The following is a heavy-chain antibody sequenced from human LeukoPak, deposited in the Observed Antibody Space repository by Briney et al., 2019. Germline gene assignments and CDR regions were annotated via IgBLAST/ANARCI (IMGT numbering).Heavy chain of an antibody. CDR2: ISAYNGNT. J-gene: IGHJ3*02. Sequence: ASVKVSCKASGYTFTSYGISWVRQAPGQGLEWMGWISAYNGNTNYAQKLQGRVTMTTDTSTSTAYMELRSLRSDDTAVYYCASWGAYGGYDPGAFDIWGQGTMVTVSS. D-gene: IGHD5-12*01. CDR1: GYTFTSYG. CDR3: ASWGAYGGYDPGAFDI. V-gene: IGHV1-18*01.